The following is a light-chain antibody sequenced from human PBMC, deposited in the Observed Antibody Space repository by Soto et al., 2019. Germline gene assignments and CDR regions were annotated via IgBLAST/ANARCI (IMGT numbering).Light chain of an antibody. CDR3: QQYGSSVKT. V-gene: IGKV3-15*01. J-gene: IGKJ1*01. CDR2: GAS. CDR1: QSVSSN. Sequence: EIVMTQSPATLSVSPGERATLSCRASQSVSSNLAWYQQKPGQAPRLLIYGASTRATGIPARSSGSGSGTEFTLTISSLQSEDFAVYFCQQYGSSVKTFGQGTKVDIK.